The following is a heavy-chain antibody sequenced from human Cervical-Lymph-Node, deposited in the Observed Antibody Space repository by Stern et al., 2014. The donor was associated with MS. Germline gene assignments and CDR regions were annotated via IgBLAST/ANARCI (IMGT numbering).Heavy chain of an antibody. CDR3: ASDVATGY. CDR1: GFMFRVYT. CDR2: SSGSGRYI. D-gene: IGHD5-12*01. V-gene: IGHV3-21*01. Sequence: EDQLVESGGGLVKPGGSLTLSCTASGFMFRVYTMVWVRQAPGKGLEWFSSSSGSGRYIFYADSVKGRFTISRGNANNTLNLQMSSLRVDDTAVYYCASDVATGYWGQGTLVTVSS. J-gene: IGHJ4*02.